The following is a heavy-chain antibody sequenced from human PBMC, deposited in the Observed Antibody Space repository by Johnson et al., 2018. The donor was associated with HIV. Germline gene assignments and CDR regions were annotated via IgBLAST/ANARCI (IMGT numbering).Heavy chain of an antibody. V-gene: IGHV3-30*04. CDR2: VSYDGPDK. D-gene: IGHD5-12*01. CDR3: ARGGHSGYDYFEAFER. CDR1: GFTFKIYA. J-gene: IGHJ3*02. Sequence: QVQLVESGGGVVQPGTSLRLSCAASGFTFKIYAMHWVRQAPGKGLEWVAVVSYDGPDKYYANSVKGRFTISRDNSNNTLYLQLNSLRGEDTDTYYGARGGHSGYDYFEAFERWGQGTKVTVSS.